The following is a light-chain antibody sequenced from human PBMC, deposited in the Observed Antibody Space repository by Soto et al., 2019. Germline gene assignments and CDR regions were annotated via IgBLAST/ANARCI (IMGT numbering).Light chain of an antibody. CDR3: QQCDSYPLA. CDR1: QSISNW. J-gene: IGKJ4*01. Sequence: DIQMTQSPSTLSASVGDRVTITCRASQSISNWLAWYQQKPGKAPKYLIYKASNLQSGVPSRFSGSGSGTEFTLTISSLQPDDFATYYCQQCDSYPLAFGGGTRVDIK. CDR2: KAS. V-gene: IGKV1-5*03.